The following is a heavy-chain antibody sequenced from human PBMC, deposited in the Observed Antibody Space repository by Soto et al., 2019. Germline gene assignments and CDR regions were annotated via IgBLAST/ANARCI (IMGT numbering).Heavy chain of an antibody. D-gene: IGHD3-16*01. J-gene: IGHJ4*02. CDR1: GITFSNHA. CDR2: ISGSGTTT. V-gene: IGHV3-23*01. CDR3: AKEHGGGLSMITSFFDS. Sequence: GGSLRLSCAASGITFSNHALSWVRQAPGKGLEWVSGISGSGTTTYYADSVKGRFTISRDNSKNTLSLQMNSLRADDTAVYYCAKEHGGGLSMITSFFDSWGQGTLVTVSS.